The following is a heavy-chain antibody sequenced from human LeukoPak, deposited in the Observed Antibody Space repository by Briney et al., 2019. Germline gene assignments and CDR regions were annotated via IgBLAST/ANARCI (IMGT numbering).Heavy chain of an antibody. CDR2: ISGSSNYI. J-gene: IGHJ4*02. Sequence: GGSLRLSCAASGFTFSTYSMYWVRQAPGKGLEWVSSISGSSNYIYYADSVKGRFTISRDNAKNSLYLQMNSPRAEDTAVYYCAYGSGGSPYWGQGTLVTVSS. V-gene: IGHV3-21*01. D-gene: IGHD3-10*01. CDR3: AYGSGGSPY. CDR1: GFTFSTYS.